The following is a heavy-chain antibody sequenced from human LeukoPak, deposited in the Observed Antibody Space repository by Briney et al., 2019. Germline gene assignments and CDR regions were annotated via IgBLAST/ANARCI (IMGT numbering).Heavy chain of an antibody. V-gene: IGHV4-39*01. CDR3: ASAADDAFDI. CDR1: GGSISSSSYY. J-gene: IGHJ3*02. Sequence: KPSETLSLTCTVSGGSISSSSYYWGWIRQPPGKGLEWIGSIYYSGSTYYNPSLKSRVTISVDTSKNQFSLKLSPVTAADTAVYYCASAADDAFDIWGQGTMVTVSS. CDR2: IYYSGST. D-gene: IGHD6-13*01.